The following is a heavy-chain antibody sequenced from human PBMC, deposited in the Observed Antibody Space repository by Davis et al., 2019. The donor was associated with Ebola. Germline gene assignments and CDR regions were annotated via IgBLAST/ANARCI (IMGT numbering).Heavy chain of an antibody. D-gene: IGHD3-3*01. CDR3: ARGGTDYDFWSGYYAVY. V-gene: IGHV1-2*06. Sequence: AASVKVSCKASGYTFTSYGISWVRQAPGQGLEWMGRINPNSGGTNYAQKFQGRVTMTRDTSISTAYMELSRLRSDDTAVYYCARGGTDYDFWSGYYAVYWGQGTLVTVSS. CDR2: INPNSGGT. CDR1: GYTFTSYG. J-gene: IGHJ4*02.